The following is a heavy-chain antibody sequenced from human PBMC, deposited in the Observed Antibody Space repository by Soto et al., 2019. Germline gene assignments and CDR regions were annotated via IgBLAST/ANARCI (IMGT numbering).Heavy chain of an antibody. CDR3: TTEGDTNWFDP. J-gene: IGHJ5*02. CDR1: VFTFSNAW. V-gene: IGHV3-15*01. Sequence: RGALRVSCASSVFTFSNAWMSWVRQAPGKGLEWVGRIKSKTDGGTTDYAAPVKGRFTISRDDSKNTLYLQMNSLKTDDTAVYYCTTEGDTNWFDPWGQGTMVTVSS. D-gene: IGHD3-16*01. CDR2: IKSKTDGGTT.